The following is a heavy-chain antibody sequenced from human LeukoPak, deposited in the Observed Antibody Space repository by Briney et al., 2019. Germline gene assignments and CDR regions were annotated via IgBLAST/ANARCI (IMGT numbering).Heavy chain of an antibody. CDR2: IYNSGST. CDR3: ARAKPASSGYYPAQRYHLDY. V-gene: IGHV4-59*01. CDR1: GGSISSYY. J-gene: IGHJ4*02. D-gene: IGHD3-22*01. Sequence: SETLSLTCTVSGGSISSYYWSWIRQPAGKGLEWIGYIYNSGSTNYNPSLKSRVTISLDTSKNQFSLKLSSVTAADTAVYYCARAKPASSGYYPAQRYHLDYWGQGTLVTVSS.